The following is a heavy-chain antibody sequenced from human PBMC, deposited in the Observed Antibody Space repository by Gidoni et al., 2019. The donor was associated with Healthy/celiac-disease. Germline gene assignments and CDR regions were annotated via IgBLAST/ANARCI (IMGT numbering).Heavy chain of an antibody. D-gene: IGHD5-18*01. CDR1: GGSISRGAYS. Sequence: QLQLQESGSGLVKPSQTLSLTCAVSGGSISRGAYSWSWIRQPPGKGLEWIGYIYHSGSTYYNPSLKSRVTISVDRSKNQFSLKLSSVTAADTAVYYCARGVGYSYGTYYYYYGMDVWGQGTTVTVSS. V-gene: IGHV4-30-2*01. CDR2: IYHSGST. J-gene: IGHJ6*02. CDR3: ARGVGYSYGTYYYYYGMDV.